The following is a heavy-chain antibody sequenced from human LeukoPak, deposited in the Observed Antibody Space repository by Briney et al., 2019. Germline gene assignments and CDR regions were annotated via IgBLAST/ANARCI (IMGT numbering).Heavy chain of an antibody. CDR1: GFTVSSNY. J-gene: IGHJ3*02. CDR2: NYSGGGT. CDR3: ASGTTWGTNAFDI. V-gene: IGHV3-53*01. Sequence: QPGGSLRLSCAASGFTVSSNYMTWVRQAPGKGLEWVSVNYSGGGTYYAESVKGRFTISRDNSKNTLYLQMNSLRAEDTAVYYCASGTTWGTNAFDIWGQETMVTVSS. D-gene: IGHD3-16*01.